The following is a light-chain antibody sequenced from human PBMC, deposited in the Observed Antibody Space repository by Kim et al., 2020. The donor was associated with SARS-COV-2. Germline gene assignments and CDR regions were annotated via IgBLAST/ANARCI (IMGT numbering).Light chain of an antibody. CDR3: SSYTASSTFV. CDR2: DVA. J-gene: IGLJ1*01. Sequence: QSIPISCAGTSGDVGGFNYVSWYQHHPGKAPKLMIYDVAKRPSGVSDRFSASKSGDTASLTISGLQADDEADYYCSSYTASSTFVFGTGTKVTVL. V-gene: IGLV2-14*03. CDR1: SGDVGGFNY.